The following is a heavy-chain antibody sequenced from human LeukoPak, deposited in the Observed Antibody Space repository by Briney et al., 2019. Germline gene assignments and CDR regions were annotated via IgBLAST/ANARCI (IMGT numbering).Heavy chain of an antibody. CDR2: IIPIFGTA. D-gene: IGHD3-10*01. J-gene: IGHJ3*02. V-gene: IGHV1-69*13. CDR1: GGTFSSYA. CDR3: ARDITMVRGVINDAFDI. Sequence: SVKVSCKASGGTFSSYAISWVRQAPGQGLEWMGGIIPIFGTANYAQKFQGRVTITADESTSTAYMELSSLRSEDTAVYYCARDITMVRGVINDAFDIWGQGTMVTVSS.